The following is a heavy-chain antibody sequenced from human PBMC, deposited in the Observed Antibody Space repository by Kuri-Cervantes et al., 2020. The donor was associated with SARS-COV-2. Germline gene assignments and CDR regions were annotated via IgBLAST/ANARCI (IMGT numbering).Heavy chain of an antibody. Sequence: GESLKISCKGSGYSFTSYWIAWVRQMPGKGLEWIGITWPGDSETRYSPYFQDRVTISGDESINTAYLQWSSLKASDTAIYYCARRPRYCSDTSCYYLDYWGQGTLVTVSS. CDR1: GYSFTSYW. CDR2: TWPGDSET. J-gene: IGHJ4*02. V-gene: IGHV5-51*01. D-gene: IGHD2-2*01. CDR3: ARRPRYCSDTSCYYLDY.